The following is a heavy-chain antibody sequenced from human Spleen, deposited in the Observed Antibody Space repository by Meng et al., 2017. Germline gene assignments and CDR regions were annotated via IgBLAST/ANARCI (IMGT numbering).Heavy chain of an antibody. CDR3: ARDPTELGYYYYGMDV. J-gene: IGHJ6*02. V-gene: IGHV1-69*13. D-gene: IGHD1-26*01. CDR2: IIPIFGTA. CDR1: GGTFSSYA. Sequence: SVKVSCKASGGTFSSYAISWVRQAPGQGLEWMGGIIPIFGTANYAQKFQGRVTITADESTSTAYMELSSLRSEDTAVHYCARDPTELGYYYYGMDVWGQGTTVTVSS.